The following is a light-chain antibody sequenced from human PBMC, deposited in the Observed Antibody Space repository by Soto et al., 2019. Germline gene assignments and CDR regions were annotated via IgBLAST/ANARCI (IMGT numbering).Light chain of an antibody. V-gene: IGKV4-1*01. J-gene: IGKJ1*01. CDR1: QSDLYSSNNKNY. Sequence: DIVMTQSPDSLAVSLGERATINCKSSQSDLYSSNNKNYLAWYQQKPGQPPKLLIYWSSTRKSGVPDRFSAPGSGTDFTRTIRGLQAEDVAVYYCQQYSSSPWTFGQGTKGEIK. CDR3: QQYSSSPWT. CDR2: WSS.